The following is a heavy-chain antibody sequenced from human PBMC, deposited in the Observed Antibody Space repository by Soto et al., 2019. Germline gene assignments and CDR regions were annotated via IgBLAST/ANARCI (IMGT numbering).Heavy chain of an antibody. CDR3: ARGGYSYVPFDY. CDR1: GGSISSGDYY. D-gene: IGHD5-18*01. CDR2: IYYSGST. J-gene: IGHJ4*02. V-gene: IGHV4-30-4*01. Sequence: TLSLTCTVSGGSISSGDYYWSWIRQPPGKGLEWIGYIYYSGSTYYNPSLKSRVTISVDTSKNQFSLKLSSVTSADTAVYYCARGGYSYVPFDYWGQGTLVTVSS.